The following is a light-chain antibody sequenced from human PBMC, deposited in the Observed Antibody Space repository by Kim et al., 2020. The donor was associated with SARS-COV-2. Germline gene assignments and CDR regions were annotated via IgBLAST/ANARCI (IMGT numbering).Light chain of an antibody. CDR1: SGDVGGYNY. CDR2: DVT. CDR3: GSYVGNNNFV. Sequence: GQSVTISCTGTSGDVGGYNYVSWYQHHPGKPPKLMIYDVTKRPAGVPDRFSGSKSGNTASLTVSGLQAEDEADYYCGSYVGNNNFVFGTGTKVTVL. J-gene: IGLJ1*01. V-gene: IGLV2-8*01.